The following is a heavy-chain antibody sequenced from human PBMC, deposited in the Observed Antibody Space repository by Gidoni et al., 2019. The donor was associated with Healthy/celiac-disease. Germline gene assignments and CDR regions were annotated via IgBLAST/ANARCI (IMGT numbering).Heavy chain of an antibody. CDR2: IIPNFGKA. V-gene: IGHV1-69*01. CDR3: ERAHSHDYSNPFDY. D-gene: IGHD4-4*01. J-gene: IGHJ4*02. Sequence: QVQLVPSGAEGKKPGSSVTVSCKASGRTFSSYAISWVRQAPGQGLAWMGGIIPNFGKANYAQKFQGRVTITADESTSTAYMELSSLRSEDTAVYYCERAHSHDYSNPFDYWGQGTLVTVSS. CDR1: GRTFSSYA.